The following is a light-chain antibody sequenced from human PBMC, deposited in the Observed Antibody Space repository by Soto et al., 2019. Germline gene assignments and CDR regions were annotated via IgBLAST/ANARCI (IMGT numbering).Light chain of an antibody. CDR3: NSYTSSGTLV. Sequence: QSALTQPASVSGSPGQSITISCTGTSSDIGAYKYVNWYQQHPGKVPKVIIYDVSNRPSGVSDRFSCSKSGNTASLTISGLQAEDEADYYCNSYTSSGTLVFGGGTKVTVL. CDR1: SSDIGAYKY. V-gene: IGLV2-14*01. CDR2: DVS. J-gene: IGLJ3*02.